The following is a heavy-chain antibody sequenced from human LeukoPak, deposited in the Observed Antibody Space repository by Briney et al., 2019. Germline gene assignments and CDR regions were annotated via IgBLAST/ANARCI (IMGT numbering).Heavy chain of an antibody. D-gene: IGHD2-2*01. CDR1: GYTFTGYY. J-gene: IGHJ5*02. V-gene: IGHV1-2*02. CDR3: ARDWEYQLLSDWFDP. CDR2: INPNSGGT. Sequence: ASVKVSCKASGYTFTGYYMHWVRQAPGQGLEWMGWINPNSGGTNYAQKFQGRVTMTRDTSISTACMELSRLRSDDTAVYYCARDWEYQLLSDWFDPWGQETLVTVSS.